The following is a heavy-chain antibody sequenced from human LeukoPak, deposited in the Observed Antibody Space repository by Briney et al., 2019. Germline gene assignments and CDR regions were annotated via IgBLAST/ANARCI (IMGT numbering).Heavy chain of an antibody. D-gene: IGHD6-19*01. J-gene: IGHJ4*02. V-gene: IGHV3-74*01. CDR1: VFTPRRAW. Sequence: GGCLRVSCVPPVFTPRRAWVHSVCAALGGGLVWVAGINSDGSSTTYADSVRGRFTISRDNAKNMLYLQMSSLRAEDTAVYYCARKGAVAGTVDYWGQGTLVTVSS. CDR3: ARKGAVAGTVDY. CDR2: INSDGSST.